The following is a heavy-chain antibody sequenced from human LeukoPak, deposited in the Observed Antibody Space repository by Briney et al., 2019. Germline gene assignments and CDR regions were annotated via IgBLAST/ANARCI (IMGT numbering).Heavy chain of an antibody. D-gene: IGHD3-22*01. Sequence: PGGSLRLSCAASGFTFSSYGMHWVRQAPGKGLEWVAVISYDGSNKYYADSVKGRFTISRDNSKNTLYLQMNSLRAEDTAVYYCAKDEYYYDSSGYRYWGQGTLVTVSS. CDR1: GFTFSSYG. CDR2: ISYDGSNK. V-gene: IGHV3-30*18. J-gene: IGHJ4*02. CDR3: AKDEYYYDSSGYRY.